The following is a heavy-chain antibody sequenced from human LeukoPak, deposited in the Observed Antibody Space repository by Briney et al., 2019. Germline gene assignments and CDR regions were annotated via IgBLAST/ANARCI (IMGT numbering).Heavy chain of an antibody. Sequence: SETLSLTCTVSGGSITSGYYWGWIRQPPGKGLEWIGSIYHSGSTYYNPSLKSRVTISVDTSKNQFSLKLSSVTAADTAVYYCARGPTVTSFDYWGQGTLVTVSS. CDR3: ARGPTVTSFDY. V-gene: IGHV4-38-2*02. CDR2: IYHSGST. J-gene: IGHJ4*02. D-gene: IGHD4-17*01. CDR1: GGSITSGYY.